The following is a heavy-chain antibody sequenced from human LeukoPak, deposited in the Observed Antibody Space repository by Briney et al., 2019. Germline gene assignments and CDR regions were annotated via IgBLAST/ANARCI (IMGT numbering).Heavy chain of an antibody. CDR1: GFTFSSYN. Sequence: GGSLRLSCAASGFTFSSYNMNWVRQAPGKGLEWVSSISSSSSYIYYAGSVKGRFTISRDNAKNSLYLQMNSLRAEDTAVYYCARGRMDDYGDYPDYWGQGTLVTVSS. D-gene: IGHD4-17*01. CDR3: ARGRMDDYGDYPDY. V-gene: IGHV3-21*01. J-gene: IGHJ4*02. CDR2: ISSSSSYI.